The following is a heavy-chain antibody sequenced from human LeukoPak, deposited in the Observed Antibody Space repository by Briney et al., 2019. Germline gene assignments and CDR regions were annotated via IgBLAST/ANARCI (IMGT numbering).Heavy chain of an antibody. V-gene: IGHV3-64*01. CDR1: GFTFSSYA. J-gene: IGHJ4*02. CDR2: ISSNGGST. CDR3: ARAPGEQWLYDY. D-gene: IGHD6-19*01. Sequence: GGSLRLSCAASGFTFSSYAMHWVRQAPGKGLEYVSAISSNGGSTYYANSVKGRFTISRDNSKNTLYLQMGSLRAEDMAVYYCARAPGEQWLYDYWGQRTLVTVSS.